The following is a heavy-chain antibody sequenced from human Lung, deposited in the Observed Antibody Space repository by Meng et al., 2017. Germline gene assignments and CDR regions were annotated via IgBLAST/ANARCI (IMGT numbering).Heavy chain of an antibody. V-gene: IGHV3-21*01. J-gene: IGHJ4*02. CDR3: ARGSYQPLLLSALDY. CDR1: EFTFSDYS. D-gene: IGHD2-15*01. Sequence: EVQLVESGGGLVKPGGSLRRSCAAFEFTFSDYSMNWVRQAPGKGLEWVSFISNTGKYIYYADSVKGRFTISRDNAKNSLYLQINSLRAEDTAVYYCARGSYQPLLLSALDYWGQGTLVTVSS. CDR2: ISNTGKYI.